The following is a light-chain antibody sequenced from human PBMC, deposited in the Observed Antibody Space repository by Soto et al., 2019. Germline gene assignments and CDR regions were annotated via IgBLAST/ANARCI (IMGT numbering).Light chain of an antibody. Sequence: EIVLTQSPGTLSLSPGERATLSCRASQSVSSSYLAWYQQQPGQAPRLLIYGASSRATGIPDRFSGSGSGTDFTLTINRLEPEDFEVYYCQQYGSSPRTFGGGTKVEIK. CDR1: QSVSSSY. V-gene: IGKV3-20*01. J-gene: IGKJ4*01. CDR2: GAS. CDR3: QQYGSSPRT.